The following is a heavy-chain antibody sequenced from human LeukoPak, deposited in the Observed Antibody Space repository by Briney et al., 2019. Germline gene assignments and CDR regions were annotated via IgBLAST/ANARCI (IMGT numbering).Heavy chain of an antibody. J-gene: IGHJ4*02. CDR1: GFTFSSYW. CDR3: ARXXDXDDY. V-gene: IGHV3-74*01. Sequence: GGSLRLSCAASGFTFSSYWMHWVRQAPGKGLVWVSHINSDGRSTSYADSVKGRFTISRDNAKNTLYLQVNSLRAEDTAVYYCARXXDXDDYWGQGTLVNVSS. CDR2: INSDGRST.